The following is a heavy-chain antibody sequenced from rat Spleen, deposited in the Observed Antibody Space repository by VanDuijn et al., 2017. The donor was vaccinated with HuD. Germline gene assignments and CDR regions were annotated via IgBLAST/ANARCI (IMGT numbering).Heavy chain of an antibody. CDR3: ESRMYTTDYDVMDA. J-gene: IGHJ4*01. CDR2: ISYEGSST. V-gene: IGHV5-22*01. CDR1: GFTFSDYY. D-gene: IGHD1-6*01. Sequence: EVQLVESGGGLVQPGRSLKLSCAASGFTFSDYYMAWVRQAPKKGLEWVASISYEGSSTYYGDSVKGRFTISRDNAKSTLYLQMNSLRSEDTATYYCESRMYTTDYDVMDAWGQGASVTVSS.